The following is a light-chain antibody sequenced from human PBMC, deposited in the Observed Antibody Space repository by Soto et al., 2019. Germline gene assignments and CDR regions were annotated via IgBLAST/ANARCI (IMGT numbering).Light chain of an antibody. CDR3: TSYVGNDIWV. CDR2: EVT. CDR1: SNDVGAYKY. Sequence: QSALTQPPSASGSPGQSGTISCTGTSNDVGAYKYVSWYQQYPGKAPKLMIYEVTKRPSGVPDRFSGSKSGNTASLTVSGLQAEDEADYYCTSYVGNDIWVFGAGTKLTVL. J-gene: IGLJ3*02. V-gene: IGLV2-8*01.